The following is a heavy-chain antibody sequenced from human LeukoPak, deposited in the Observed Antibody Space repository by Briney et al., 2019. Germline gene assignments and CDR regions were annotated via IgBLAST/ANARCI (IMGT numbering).Heavy chain of an antibody. Sequence: GGSLRLSCAASGFTFSSYSMNWVRQAPGKGLEWVSYISSSSSSTIYYADSVKGRFTISRDNAKNSLYLQLNSPRAEDTAVYYCARVLHKRNYDSSDYYGSWGQGTLVTVSS. D-gene: IGHD3-22*01. CDR2: ISSSSSSTI. V-gene: IGHV3-48*01. CDR1: GFTFSSYS. CDR3: ARVLHKRNYDSSDYYGS. J-gene: IGHJ4*02.